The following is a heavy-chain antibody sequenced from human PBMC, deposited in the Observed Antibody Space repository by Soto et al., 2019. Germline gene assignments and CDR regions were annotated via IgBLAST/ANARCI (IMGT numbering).Heavy chain of an antibody. CDR2: VHSTGGT. J-gene: IGHJ6*02. CDR3: AKREDSSRFGGLDI. V-gene: IGHV4-39*01. Sequence: SSETLSLTCTVSGGSIPSGGYFWDWIRQPPGKGLEWIGTVHSTGGTYYSPSLRSRVTISVDTSKNLFSLKMTSASATDTAVYFCAKREDSSRFGGLDIWGQGTAVTVSS. D-gene: IGHD3-3*01. CDR1: GGSIPSGGYF.